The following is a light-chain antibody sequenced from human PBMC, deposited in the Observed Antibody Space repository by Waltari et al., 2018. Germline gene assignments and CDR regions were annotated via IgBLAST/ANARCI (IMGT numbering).Light chain of an antibody. CDR1: ESIGNY. J-gene: IGKJ3*01. CDR2: TAS. CDR3: QQSYSTQFT. V-gene: IGKV1-39*01. Sequence: DIQFTQSPSSLSAFVRDRVTITCRASESIGNYLNWYQQKPGRAPNLLIYTASTLQSGVPSRFSGNGSGTDFTLTISSLQPEDFATYFCQQSYSTQFTFGPGTKVDIK.